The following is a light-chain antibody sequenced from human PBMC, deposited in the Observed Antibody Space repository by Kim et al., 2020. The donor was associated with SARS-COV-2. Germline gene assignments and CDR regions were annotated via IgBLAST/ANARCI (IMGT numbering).Light chain of an antibody. CDR2: AAS. CDR1: TDISNS. CDR3: HKYRTAPWT. J-gene: IGKJ1*01. V-gene: IGKV1-27*01. Sequence: TGGDRVTISGRESTDISNSVAWYQHTPGEAPKLLFYAASVLETGVPARFSGGASGTDFTLTISRLQPEDVAIYHCHKYRTAPWTFGQGTKVDIK.